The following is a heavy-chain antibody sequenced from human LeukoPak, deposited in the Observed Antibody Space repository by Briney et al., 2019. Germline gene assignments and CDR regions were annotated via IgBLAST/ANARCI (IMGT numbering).Heavy chain of an antibody. J-gene: IGHJ4*02. CDR2: ISFISSTI. CDR1: GFNFSTYS. V-gene: IGHV3-48*01. Sequence: PGGSLRLSCAASGFNFSTYSMNWVRQAPGKGLEWVSYISFISSTIYYADSVKGRFTISRDNSKNTLYLQMNSLRADDTAVYYCARVAEAAAFDYWGQGTLVTVSS. CDR3: ARVAEAAAFDY. D-gene: IGHD6-13*01.